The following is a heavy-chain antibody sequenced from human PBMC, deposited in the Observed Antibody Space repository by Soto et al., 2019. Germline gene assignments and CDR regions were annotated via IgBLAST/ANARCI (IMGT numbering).Heavy chain of an antibody. J-gene: IGHJ6*02. CDR1: GYSFTTYW. Sequence: PGESLKISCKGSGYSFTTYWIGWARQMPWKGLAWMGIIYPGDSDTRYSPSFQGQVTISADKSISTAYLQWSSLKASDTARYYCARQAVTTEQVGYYYYGMDVWGQGTTVTVSS. CDR2: IYPGDSDT. V-gene: IGHV5-51*01. D-gene: IGHD4-17*01. CDR3: ARQAVTTEQVGYYYYGMDV.